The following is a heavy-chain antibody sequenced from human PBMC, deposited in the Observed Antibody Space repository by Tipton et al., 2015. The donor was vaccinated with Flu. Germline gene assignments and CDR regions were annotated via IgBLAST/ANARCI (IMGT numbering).Heavy chain of an antibody. V-gene: IGHV4-39*07. CDR3: ARSSYSGSYGGGYFDY. CDR2: IYYSGST. J-gene: IGHJ4*02. D-gene: IGHD1-26*01. CDR1: GGSISSSNYY. Sequence: TLPLTCTVSGGSISSSNYYWGWIRQPPGKGLEWIGSIYYSGSTYYNPSLKSRVTISVDTSKNQFSLKLSSVIAADTAVYYCARSSYSGSYGGGYFDYWGQGTLVTVSS.